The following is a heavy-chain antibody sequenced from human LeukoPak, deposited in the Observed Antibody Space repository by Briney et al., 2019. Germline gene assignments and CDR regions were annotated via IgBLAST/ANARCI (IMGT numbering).Heavy chain of an antibody. CDR2: IYHSGST. J-gene: IGHJ4*02. D-gene: IGHD1-26*01. CDR1: GGSISSGGYF. Sequence: SETLSLTCAVSGGSISSGGYFWSWIRQPPGKGLEWIGYIYHSGSTYYNPSLKSRVTISVDRSKNQFSLKLSSVTAADTAVYYCARASSVGDYFDYWGQGTLVTVSS. V-gene: IGHV4-30-2*01. CDR3: ARASSVGDYFDY.